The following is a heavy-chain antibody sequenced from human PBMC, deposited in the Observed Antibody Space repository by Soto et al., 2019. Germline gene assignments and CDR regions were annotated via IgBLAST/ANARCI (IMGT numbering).Heavy chain of an antibody. CDR2: INPNNGGT. CDR3: ALGYSGSYFFDY. J-gene: IGHJ4*02. Sequence: SVKVSCKASGYTFTGYFMLWVRQAPGQGLEWMGWINPNNGGTNYAQKFQGWVTMTRDTSISTAYMELRRLRSDDTAVYYCALGYSGSYFFDYWGQGTPVTVSS. CDR1: GYTFTGYF. V-gene: IGHV1-2*04. D-gene: IGHD1-26*01.